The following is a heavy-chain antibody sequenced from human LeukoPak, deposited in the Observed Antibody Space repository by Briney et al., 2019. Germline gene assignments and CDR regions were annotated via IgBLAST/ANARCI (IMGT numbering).Heavy chain of an antibody. Sequence: PSETLSLTCAVSGYSISSGYYWGWIRQPPGKGLEWIGSIYHSGSTYYNPSLKSRVTISVDTSKNQFSLKLSSVTAADTAVYYCAGSQYQLLHIDYWGQGTLVTVSS. CDR1: GYSISSGYY. CDR3: AGSQYQLLHIDY. V-gene: IGHV4-38-2*01. D-gene: IGHD2-2*01. J-gene: IGHJ4*02. CDR2: IYHSGST.